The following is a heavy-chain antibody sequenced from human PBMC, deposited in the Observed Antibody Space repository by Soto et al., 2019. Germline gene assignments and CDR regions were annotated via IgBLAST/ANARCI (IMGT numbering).Heavy chain of an antibody. CDR1: GFTFNNYW. CDR3: ARAEISSPTGWDY. Sequence: GGSLRLSCAASGFTFNNYWMTWVRQAPGKGLEWVSYISSSSSYTNYADSVKGRFTISRDNAKNSLYLQMNSLRAEDTAVYYCARAEISSPTGWDYWGQGTLVTVSS. D-gene: IGHD6-13*01. CDR2: ISSSSSYT. J-gene: IGHJ4*02. V-gene: IGHV3-11*05.